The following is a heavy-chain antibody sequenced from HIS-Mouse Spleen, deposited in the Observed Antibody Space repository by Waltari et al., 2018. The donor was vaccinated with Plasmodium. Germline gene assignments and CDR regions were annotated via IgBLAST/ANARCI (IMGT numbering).Heavy chain of an antibody. CDR1: GSTFSSYW. D-gene: IGHD6-13*01. CDR2: IKQDGSEK. J-gene: IGHJ2*01. CDR3: ASSWYWYFDL. V-gene: IGHV3-7*01. Sequence: EVQLVGSGGGVVQPGGSLRLSCAASGSTFSSYWMCWVRQAPGKGLEWVANIKQDGSEKYYVDSVKGRFTISRDNAKNSLYLQMNSLRAEDTAVYYCASSWYWYFDLWGRGTLVTVSS.